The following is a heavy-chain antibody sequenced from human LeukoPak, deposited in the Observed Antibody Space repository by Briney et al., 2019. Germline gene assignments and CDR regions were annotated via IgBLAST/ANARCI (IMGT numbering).Heavy chain of an antibody. CDR1: GFTFDDYG. Sequence: PGRSLRLSCAASGFTFDDYGMHWVRQAPGKGLEWVSGISWNSGSIGYADSVKGRFTISRDNAKNSLYLQMNSLRAEDTALYYCAKDSFPYYYYGMDVWGQGTTVTVSS. V-gene: IGHV3-9*01. J-gene: IGHJ6*02. CDR2: ISWNSGSI. CDR3: AKDSFPYYYYGMDV.